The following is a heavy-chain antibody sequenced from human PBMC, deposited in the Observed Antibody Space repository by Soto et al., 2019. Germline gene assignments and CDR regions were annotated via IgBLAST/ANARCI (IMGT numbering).Heavy chain of an antibody. CDR2: ISYDGSNK. D-gene: IGHD4-4*01. V-gene: IGHV3-30*14. CDR3: ARPLWRNDYNWGYFDL. Sequence: QVQLVESGGGVVQPGRSLRLSCAASGFTFSSYAMHWVRQAPGKGLEWVAVISYDGSNKYYADSVKGRFTISRDNSKNTAYLQTNSLRAEDPAVYYCARPLWRNDYNWGYFDLWGRGTLVSVSS. CDR1: GFTFSSYA. J-gene: IGHJ2*01.